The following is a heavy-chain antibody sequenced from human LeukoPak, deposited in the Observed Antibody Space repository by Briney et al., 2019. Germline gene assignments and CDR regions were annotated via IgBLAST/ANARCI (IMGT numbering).Heavy chain of an antibody. CDR1: GGSISSSSYY. V-gene: IGHV4-39*07. CDR3: WAVTTGDY. D-gene: IGHD4-17*01. CDR2: IYYSGST. J-gene: IGHJ4*02. Sequence: SETLSLTCTVFGGSISSSSYYWGWIRQPPGKGLEWIGSIYYSGSTYYNPSLKSRVTISVDTSKNQFSLKLSSVTAADTAVYYCWAVTTGDYWGQGTLVTVSS.